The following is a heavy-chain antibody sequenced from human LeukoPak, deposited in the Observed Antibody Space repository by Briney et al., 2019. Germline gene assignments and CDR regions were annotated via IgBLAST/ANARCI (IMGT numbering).Heavy chain of an antibody. CDR1: GFTFSSYE. J-gene: IGHJ6*02. Sequence: GGSLRLSCAASGFTFSSYEMNWDRQAPGKGLEWVANIKQDGSEKYYVDSVKGRFTISRDNAKNSLYLQMNSLRAEDTAVYYCASGPARRYCSGGSCVPLFGMDVWGQGTTVTVSS. V-gene: IGHV3-7*01. D-gene: IGHD2-15*01. CDR2: IKQDGSEK. CDR3: ASGPARRYCSGGSCVPLFGMDV.